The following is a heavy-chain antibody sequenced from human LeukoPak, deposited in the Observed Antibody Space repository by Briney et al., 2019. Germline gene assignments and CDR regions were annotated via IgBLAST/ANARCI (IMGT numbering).Heavy chain of an antibody. CDR3: ARDGYYDSSGQISGWFDP. Sequence: ASVKVSCKASGGTFSSYAISWVRQAPGQGLEWMGGIIPIFGTANYAQKFQGRVTITADESTSTAYMELSSLRSEDTAVYYCARDGYYDSSGQISGWFDPWGQGTLVTVSS. V-gene: IGHV1-69*13. J-gene: IGHJ5*02. CDR1: GGTFSSYA. D-gene: IGHD3-22*01. CDR2: IIPIFGTA.